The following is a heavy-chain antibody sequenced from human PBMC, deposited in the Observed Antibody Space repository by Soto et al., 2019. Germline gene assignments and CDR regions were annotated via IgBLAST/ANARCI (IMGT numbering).Heavy chain of an antibody. CDR1: SGSIGTYF. J-gene: IGHJ3*02. CDR3: ARGRGGTYDAFDI. V-gene: IGHV4-59*01. D-gene: IGHD1-26*01. Sequence: SETLSLTCTVSSGSIGTYFWSWIRRPPGKGLEWIGYIYYSGATNYNPSLKSRVTIFLDTSKNQFSLRLSSVTAADTAVYYCARGRGGTYDAFDIWGQGTLVTVSS. CDR2: IYYSGAT.